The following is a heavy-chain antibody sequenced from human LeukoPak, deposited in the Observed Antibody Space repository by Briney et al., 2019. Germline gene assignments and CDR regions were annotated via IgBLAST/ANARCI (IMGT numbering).Heavy chain of an antibody. CDR3: ARGPRTTNDAFDI. CDR1: GDRVSSNSAA. CDR2: TDYRSKWYN. V-gene: IGHV6-1*01. J-gene: IGHJ3*02. D-gene: IGHD1-1*01. Sequence: SQTLSLTCAISGDRVSSNSAAWNCIRQSPSRGLEWLGRTDYRSKWYNDYAVSVKSRITINPDTSKNQFSLQLNSVTPEDTAVYYCARGPRTTNDAFDIWGQGTMVTVSS.